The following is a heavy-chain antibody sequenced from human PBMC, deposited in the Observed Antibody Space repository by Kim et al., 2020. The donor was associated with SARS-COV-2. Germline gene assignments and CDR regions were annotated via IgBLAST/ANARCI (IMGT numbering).Heavy chain of an antibody. CDR3: AKESGSGSYYAWTYYYYGMDV. V-gene: IGHV3-30*18. Sequence: GGSLRLSCAASGFTFSSYGMHWVRQAPGKGLEWVAVISYDGSNKYYADSVKGRFTISRDNSKNTLYRQMNSPRAEDTAVYYCAKESGSGSYYAWTYYYYGMDVWGQGTTVTVSS. CDR1: GFTFSSYG. CDR2: ISYDGSNK. D-gene: IGHD3-10*01. J-gene: IGHJ6*02.